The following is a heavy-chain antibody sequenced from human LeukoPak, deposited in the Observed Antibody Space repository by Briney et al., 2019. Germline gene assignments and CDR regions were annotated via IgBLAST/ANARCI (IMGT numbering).Heavy chain of an antibody. J-gene: IGHJ4*02. CDR3: AKDPGSLWFGDHFDY. CDR2: MSGSGGST. D-gene: IGHD3-10*01. Sequence: PGGSLRLSCAASGFTFSSYAMSWVRQAPGKGLEWVSAMSGSGGSTYYADSVKGRFTISRDNSKNTLYLQMNSLRAEDTAVYYCAKDPGSLWFGDHFDYWSQGTLVTVSS. V-gene: IGHV3-23*01. CDR1: GFTFSSYA.